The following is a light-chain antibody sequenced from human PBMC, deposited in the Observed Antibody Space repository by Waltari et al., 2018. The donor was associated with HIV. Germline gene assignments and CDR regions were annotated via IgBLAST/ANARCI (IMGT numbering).Light chain of an antibody. Sequence: HSALTQPASVSGPHGQSSTISCAGTSSDDGDYDYVSRYHHPPAHAPNLVIYEVTNRPVVVSERFSGSKSGNTASLTISYLLTEDEGFYYCASFTSNTWVFGGGTEVTVL. CDR3: ASFTSNTWV. J-gene: IGLJ3*02. V-gene: IGLV2-14*01. CDR2: EVT. CDR1: SSDDGDYDY.